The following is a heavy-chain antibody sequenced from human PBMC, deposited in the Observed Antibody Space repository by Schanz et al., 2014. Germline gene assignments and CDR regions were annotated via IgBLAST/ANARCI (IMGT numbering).Heavy chain of an antibody. Sequence: QVQLVESGGGLVKPGGSLRLSCAASGFTFRDYYMSWVRQAPGKGLEWVSYISSVGISKCYADPVKGRFTISRDSAKNSLYLQMNSLRAEDTAVYYCARQRSYFYAMDVWGQGTTVTVSS. CDR2: ISSVGISK. CDR3: ARQRSYFYAMDV. V-gene: IGHV3-11*01. CDR1: GFTFRDYY. J-gene: IGHJ6*02.